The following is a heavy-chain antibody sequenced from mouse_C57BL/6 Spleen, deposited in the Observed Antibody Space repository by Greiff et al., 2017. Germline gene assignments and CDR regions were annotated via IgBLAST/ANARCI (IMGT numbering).Heavy chain of an antibody. Sequence: EVTLVESGGGLVKPGGSLKLSCAASGFTFSDYGMHWVRQAPEKGLEWVAYISSGSSTIYYADTVKGRFTISRDNAKNTLFLQMTSLRSEDTAMYYCARDGNYDAMDYWGQGTSVTVSS. CDR3: ARDGNYDAMDY. V-gene: IGHV5-17*01. J-gene: IGHJ4*01. CDR1: GFTFSDYG. CDR2: ISSGSSTI. D-gene: IGHD2-1*01.